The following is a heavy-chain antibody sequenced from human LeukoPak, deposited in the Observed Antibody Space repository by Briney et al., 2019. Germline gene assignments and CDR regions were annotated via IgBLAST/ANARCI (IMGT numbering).Heavy chain of an antibody. CDR1: GFTFNTHA. CDR2: INPSGDNT. Sequence: PGGSLRLSCAASGFTFNTHAMSWVRQAPGKGLEWISIINPSGDNTYYADFVKGPFIISRATSENSSYLQMSSLRDEDTAIYYCANLVRGQGTLVTVSS. D-gene: IGHD2-8*02. CDR3: ANLV. V-gene: IGHV3-23*01. J-gene: IGHJ4*03.